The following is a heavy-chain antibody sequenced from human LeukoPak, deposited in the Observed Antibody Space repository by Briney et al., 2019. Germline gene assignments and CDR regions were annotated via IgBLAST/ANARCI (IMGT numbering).Heavy chain of an antibody. V-gene: IGHV4-61*01. Sequence: SETLSLTCTVSGGSVSSGSYYWSWIRQPPGKGLEWIGYIYYSGSINHNPSLKSRVTISVDTSKNQFSLKLSSVTAADTAVYYCARGYCSGGSCYSGYWFDPWGQGTLVTVSS. D-gene: IGHD2-15*01. CDR3: ARGYCSGGSCYSGYWFDP. CDR2: IYYSGSI. J-gene: IGHJ5*02. CDR1: GGSVSSGSYY.